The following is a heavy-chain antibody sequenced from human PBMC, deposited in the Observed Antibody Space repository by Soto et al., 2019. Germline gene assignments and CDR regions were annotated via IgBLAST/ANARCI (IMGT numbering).Heavy chain of an antibody. Sequence: QVQLVQSGAEVKKPGSSVKVSCKASGGTFSSYAISWVRQAPGQGLEWMGVIIPIFGTANYAQKFQGRVTITADESTRTAYMELSSLRSEDTAVYYCARVSVVVPAATHYYYGMDVCGQGTTVTVSS. CDR2: IIPIFGTA. D-gene: IGHD2-2*01. J-gene: IGHJ6*02. CDR1: GGTFSSYA. CDR3: ARVSVVVPAATHYYYGMDV. V-gene: IGHV1-69*01.